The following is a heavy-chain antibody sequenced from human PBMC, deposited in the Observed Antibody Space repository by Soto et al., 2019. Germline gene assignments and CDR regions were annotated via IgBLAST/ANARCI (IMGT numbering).Heavy chain of an antibody. D-gene: IGHD6-19*01. CDR2: IYYSGNT. CDR3: ARGGGYTSGWYAENWFDP. J-gene: IGHJ5*02. CDR1: GDSISSDY. Sequence: QVQLQESGPGLVKPSETLSLTCTVSGDSISSDYWSWIRQPPGKGLEWIGYIYYSGNTNYNPSLKSRVTISEDTSKNQFSLKLSSVTAADTAVYYCARGGGYTSGWYAENWFDPWGQGTLVTVSS. V-gene: IGHV4-59*01.